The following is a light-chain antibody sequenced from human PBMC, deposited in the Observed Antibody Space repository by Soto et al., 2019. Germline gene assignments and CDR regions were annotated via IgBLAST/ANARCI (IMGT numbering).Light chain of an antibody. CDR3: KHDSTVWA. J-gene: IGKJ1*01. CDR1: QSISDR. Sequence: DIQMTQSPSTLSASVGDRFTITCRASQSISDRLAWYQRNTGKAPKLLIFDAPSLESGVPSRFSGSGAGTEFTLTISSLQPDDFANYYCKHDSTVWAFGQGTKVEI. V-gene: IGKV1-5*01. CDR2: DAP.